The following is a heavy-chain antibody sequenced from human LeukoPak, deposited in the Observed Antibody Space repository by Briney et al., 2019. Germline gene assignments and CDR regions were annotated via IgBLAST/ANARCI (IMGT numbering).Heavy chain of an antibody. CDR3: ARDGADRMITIGGVLVLDY. CDR1: GFTFSSYS. V-gene: IGHV3-21*01. Sequence: KPGGSLRLSCAASGFTFSSYSMNWVRQAPVKVLEWVSSISSSSSYIYYADSVKGRFTISRDNAKNSLYLQMNSMRAEDTAVYYCARDGADRMITIGGVLVLDYWGQGTLVTVSS. D-gene: IGHD3-16*02. J-gene: IGHJ4*02. CDR2: ISSSSSYI.